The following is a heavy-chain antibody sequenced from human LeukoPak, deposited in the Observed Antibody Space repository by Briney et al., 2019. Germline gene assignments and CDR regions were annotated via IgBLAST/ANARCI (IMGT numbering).Heavy chain of an antibody. V-gene: IGHV3-74*01. Sequence: PGGSLRLSCAASGFTFSSYWMHWVHQAPGKGLVWVSRINSDGSSTSYADSVKGRFTISRDNAKNTLYLQMNSLRAEDTAVYCCAITGVLTGFDAFDIWGQGTMVTVSS. CDR1: GFTFSSYW. CDR3: AITGVLTGFDAFDI. J-gene: IGHJ3*02. D-gene: IGHD3-9*01. CDR2: INSDGSST.